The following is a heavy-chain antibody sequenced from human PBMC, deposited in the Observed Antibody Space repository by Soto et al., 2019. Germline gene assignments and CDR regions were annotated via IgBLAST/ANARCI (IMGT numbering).Heavy chain of an antibody. J-gene: IGHJ4*02. D-gene: IGHD5-18*01. CDR3: ATVGPTALVPKYFDY. CDR1: GGSISSGDYY. Sequence: SETLSLTCTVSGGSISSGDYYWSWIRQPPGKGLEWIGYIYYSGSTYYNPSLKSRVTISVNTSKNQFSLSLTSVTAADTAAYYCATVGPTALVPKYFDYWGQGTLVTVSS. V-gene: IGHV4-30-4*01. CDR2: IYYSGST.